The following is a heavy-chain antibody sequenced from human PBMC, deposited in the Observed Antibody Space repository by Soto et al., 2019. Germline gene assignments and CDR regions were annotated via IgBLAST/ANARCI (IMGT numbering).Heavy chain of an antibody. V-gene: IGHV3-48*01. CDR1: GFTFSSYS. J-gene: IGHJ6*03. Sequence: EVQLVESGGGLVQPGGSLRLSCAASGFTFSSYSMNWVRQAPGKGLEWVLYISSSSSTIYYADSVKGRFTISRDNAKNSLYLQMNSLRAEDTAVYYSARDRRRNYYYYMDVWGKGTTVTVSS. CDR2: ISSSSSTI. CDR3: ARDRRRNYYYYMDV.